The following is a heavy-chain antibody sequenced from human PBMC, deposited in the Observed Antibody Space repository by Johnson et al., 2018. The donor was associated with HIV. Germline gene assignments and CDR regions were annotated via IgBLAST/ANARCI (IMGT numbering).Heavy chain of an antibody. D-gene: IGHD1-26*01. CDR2: TSFDDRGK. J-gene: IGHJ3*01. Sequence: QEKLVESGGGLIQPGGSLRLSCAASGFTVSSNYMSWVRQAPGKGLEWVATTSFDDRGKHYTDSVKGRFTISRDNSKNALYLQLNSLRPEDTAVYYCARDGAIAGAATEALDLWGQGTMVIVSS. CDR1: GFTVSSNY. CDR3: ARDGAIAGAATEALDL. V-gene: IGHV3-30*03.